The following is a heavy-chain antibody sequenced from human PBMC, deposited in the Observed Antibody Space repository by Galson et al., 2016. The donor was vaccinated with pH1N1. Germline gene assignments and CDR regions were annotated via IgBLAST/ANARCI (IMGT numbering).Heavy chain of an antibody. Sequence: SVKVSCKASGYTFTTQYVNWVRQAPGQGLEWLGVIDPSGGSTTYAQRLQGRVTMTRETSASTAYMELSSLRSEDTAVYYCATVIAAGYGMDVWGQGTTVTVSS. D-gene: IGHD6-13*01. CDR3: ATVIAAGYGMDV. CDR2: IDPSGGST. CDR1: GYTFTTQY. J-gene: IGHJ6*02. V-gene: IGHV1-46*01.